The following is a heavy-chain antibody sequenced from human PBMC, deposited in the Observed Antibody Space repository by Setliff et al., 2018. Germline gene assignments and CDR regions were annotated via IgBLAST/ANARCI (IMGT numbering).Heavy chain of an antibody. J-gene: IGHJ6*03. Sequence: SETLSLTCTVSGGSISSRTYYWSWIRQPAGKGLEWIGHIYTSWSTVYNPSLKSRVTISLDTSKNQFSLDLSSVTAADTAVYYCARVSGFQYMDVWGKGTTVTVSS. CDR2: IYTSWST. CDR1: GGSISSRTYY. CDR3: ARVSGFQYMDV. V-gene: IGHV4-61*09. D-gene: IGHD3-3*01.